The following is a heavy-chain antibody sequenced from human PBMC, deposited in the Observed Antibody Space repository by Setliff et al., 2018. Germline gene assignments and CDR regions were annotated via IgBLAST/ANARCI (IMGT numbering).Heavy chain of an antibody. CDR1: GASITSYY. Sequence: SETLSLTCSVSGASITSYYWSWIRQPPGKGLEWIAYIHNNGRIKYNPALKSRVTISLDTSKNQFSLNLNSATAADTAVYYCARHALSFDSAWGVWGEGTTVTVSS. D-gene: IGHD3-9*01. J-gene: IGHJ6*04. CDR3: ARHALSFDSAWGV. CDR2: IHNNGRI. V-gene: IGHV4-59*08.